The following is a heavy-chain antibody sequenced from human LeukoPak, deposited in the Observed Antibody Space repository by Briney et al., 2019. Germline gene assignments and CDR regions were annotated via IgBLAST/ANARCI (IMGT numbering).Heavy chain of an antibody. Sequence: GGSLRLSCAASGFTFSSYGMHWVRQAPGKGQEWVAVKSYDGSNKYYADSVKGRFTISRDNSKNTLYLQMNSLRAEDTAVYYCAKANGGGHYYYYGMDVWGQGTTVTVSS. CDR2: KSYDGSNK. J-gene: IGHJ6*02. V-gene: IGHV3-30*18. CDR3: AKANGGGHYYYYGMDV. D-gene: IGHD3-16*01. CDR1: GFTFSSYG.